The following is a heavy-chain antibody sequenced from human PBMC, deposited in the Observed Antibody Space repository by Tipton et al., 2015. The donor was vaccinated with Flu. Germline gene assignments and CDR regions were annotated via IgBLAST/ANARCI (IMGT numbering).Heavy chain of an antibody. CDR1: GGSISSHY. CDR2: IYSSGST. Sequence: TLSLICNVSGGSISSHYWNWIRQPPGKGLEWIVYIYSSGSTNYNPSLKSRVTTSVDTSKNQFSLKLSSVTAADTAVYYCARGYCSGGNCYNAFDIWGQGTMVTVSS. J-gene: IGHJ3*02. CDR3: ARGYCSGGNCYNAFDI. V-gene: IGHV4-59*11. D-gene: IGHD2-15*01.